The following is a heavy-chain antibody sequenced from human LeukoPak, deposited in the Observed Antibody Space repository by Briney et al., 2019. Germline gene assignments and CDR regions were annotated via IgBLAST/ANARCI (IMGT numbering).Heavy chain of an antibody. Sequence: SQTLSLTCTVSGGSISSGGYYWSWIRQHPGKGLEWIGYNYYSGSTYYNPSLKSRVTISVDTSKDQFSLKLSSVTAADTAVYYCARVPGRYSSSWLSVPATFDYWGQGTLVTVSS. V-gene: IGHV4-31*03. CDR2: NYYSGST. J-gene: IGHJ4*02. CDR1: GGSISSGGYY. D-gene: IGHD6-13*01. CDR3: ARVPGRYSSSWLSVPATFDY.